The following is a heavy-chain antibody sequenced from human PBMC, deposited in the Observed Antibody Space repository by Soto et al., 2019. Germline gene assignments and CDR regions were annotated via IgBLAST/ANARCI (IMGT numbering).Heavy chain of an antibody. V-gene: IGHV6-1*01. CDR1: GDSVSSNSAA. J-gene: IGHJ6*02. CDR2: TYYRSKWYN. CDR3: ARDKGMAAAGTNYYYYGMDA. Sequence: SQTLSLTCAISGDSVSSNSAAWNWIRQSPSRGLEWLGRTYYRSKWYNDYAVSVKSRITINPDTSKNQVSLQLNSVTPEDTAVYYCARDKGMAAAGTNYYYYGMDAWGQGTTVTVSS. D-gene: IGHD6-13*01.